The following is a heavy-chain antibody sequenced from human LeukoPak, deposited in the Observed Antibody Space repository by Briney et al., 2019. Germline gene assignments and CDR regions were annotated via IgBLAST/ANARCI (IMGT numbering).Heavy chain of an antibody. V-gene: IGHV1-2*02. CDR1: RYTFTGYY. CDR2: INPSSGGT. J-gene: IGHJ4*02. CDR3: ARGAVSGSLFSDY. Sequence: ASVKVSCKPSRYTFTGYYIHWVRQAPRQGGEWMGWINPSSGGTNYAQKFQGRVTMTTDTSITTANMELSRLRSYDTAMYYCARGAVSGSLFSDYWGRGTLVTVSS. D-gene: IGHD1-26*01.